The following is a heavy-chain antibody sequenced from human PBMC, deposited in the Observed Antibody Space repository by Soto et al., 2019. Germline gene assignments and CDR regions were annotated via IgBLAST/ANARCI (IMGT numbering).Heavy chain of an antibody. D-gene: IGHD3-22*01. CDR3: AKDSGYDSTD. CDR1: GFTFSTYG. J-gene: IGHJ4*02. CDR2: LSASGGST. V-gene: IGHV3-23*01. Sequence: EVQLLESGGGLVQPGGSLRLSCAASGFTFSTYGMSWVRQAPGKGLEWISGLSASGGSTYADSVKGRFAISRDNSKNTLYLPMNSLRVEDTAIYYCAKDSGYDSTDWGQGTLVTVSS.